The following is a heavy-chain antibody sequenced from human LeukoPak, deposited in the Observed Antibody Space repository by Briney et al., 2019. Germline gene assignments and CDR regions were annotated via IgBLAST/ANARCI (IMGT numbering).Heavy chain of an antibody. V-gene: IGHV1-2*02. J-gene: IGHJ6*03. CDR1: GYTFTGYY. Sequence: ASVKVSCKASGYTFTGYYMHWVRQAPGQGLEWMGWINPNSGGTNYAQRFQGRVTMTRDTSISTAYMELSGLRSDDTAVYYCARATQDNYYYYYMDVWGKGTTVTVSS. CDR2: INPNSGGT. CDR3: ARATQDNYYYYYMDV.